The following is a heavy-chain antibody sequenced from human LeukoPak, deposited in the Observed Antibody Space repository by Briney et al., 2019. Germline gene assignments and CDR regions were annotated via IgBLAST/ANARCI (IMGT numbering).Heavy chain of an antibody. Sequence: SETLSLTCTVSGYSISSGYYWGWIRQPPGKGLEWIGSIYHNGSTYYNPSLKSRVTISVDTSKNQFSLKLSSVTAADTAVYYCARDLSGYYYSWGQGTLVTVSS. J-gene: IGHJ4*02. CDR3: ARDLSGYYYS. D-gene: IGHD3-22*01. CDR1: GYSISSGYY. CDR2: IYHNGST. V-gene: IGHV4-38-2*02.